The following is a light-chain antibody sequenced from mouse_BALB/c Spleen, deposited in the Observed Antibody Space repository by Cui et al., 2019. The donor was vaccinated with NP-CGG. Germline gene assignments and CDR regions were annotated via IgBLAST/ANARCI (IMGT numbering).Light chain of an antibody. CDR1: TGAVTTRNY. CDR2: GTN. V-gene: IGLV1*01. Sequence: QAVVTQESALTTSPGETVTLTGRSSTGAVTTRNYANWVQEKPDHLFTGLIGGTNNRAPGVPARFSGSLIGDKAALTITGAQTEDEAIYFCALWYSNHWVFGGGTKLTVL. CDR3: ALWYSNHWV. J-gene: IGLJ1*01.